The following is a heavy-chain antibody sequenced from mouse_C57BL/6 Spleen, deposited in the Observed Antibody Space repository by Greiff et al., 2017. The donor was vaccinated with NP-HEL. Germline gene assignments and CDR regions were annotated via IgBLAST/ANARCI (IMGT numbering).Heavy chain of an antibody. Sequence: EVQLQQSGPELVKPGASVKISCKASGYTFTDYYMNWVKQSHGKSLEWIGAINPNNGGTSYNQKFKGKATLTVDKSSSTAYMELRSLTSEDAADYYGAKGDYDWFAYWGQGTLVTVSA. CDR3: AKGDYDWFAY. CDR1: GYTFTDYY. D-gene: IGHD2-4*01. V-gene: IGHV1-26*01. CDR2: INPNNGGT. J-gene: IGHJ3*01.